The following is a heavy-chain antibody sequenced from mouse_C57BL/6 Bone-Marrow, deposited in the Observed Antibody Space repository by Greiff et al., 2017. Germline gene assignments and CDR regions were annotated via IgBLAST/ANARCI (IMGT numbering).Heavy chain of an antibody. CDR3: ARHEGGY. CDR1: GFTFSSYT. Sequence: EVQLQESGGGLVKPGGSLKLSCAASGFTFSSYTMSWVRQTPEKRLEWVATISGGGGNTYYPDSVKGRFTISRDNAKNTLYLQMSSLRSEDTALYYCARHEGGYWGQGTTLTVSS. V-gene: IGHV5-9*01. J-gene: IGHJ2*01. CDR2: ISGGGGNT.